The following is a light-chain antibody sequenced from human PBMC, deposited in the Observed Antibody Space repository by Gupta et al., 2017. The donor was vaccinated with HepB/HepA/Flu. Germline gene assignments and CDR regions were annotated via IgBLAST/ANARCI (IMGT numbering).Light chain of an antibody. J-gene: IGLJ1*01. CDR1: SSNIESNT. CDR3: AAWDGRRNRYI. CDR2: SNN. V-gene: IGLV1-44*01. Sequence: QSVLTQPPSASGTPGQRVTISCSGSSSNIESNTVNWYQQLPGTAPKLVIYSNNQRPSGVPDRFSGSKSGTSASLAISGLQSEDEADFYCAAWDGRRNRYIFGTGTKVTVL.